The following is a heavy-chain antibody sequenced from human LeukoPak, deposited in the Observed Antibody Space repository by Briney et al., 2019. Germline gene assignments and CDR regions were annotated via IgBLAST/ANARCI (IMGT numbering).Heavy chain of an antibody. CDR2: IYPGDSDT. V-gene: IGHV5-51*01. CDR1: GYTFNNYW. J-gene: IGHJ3*02. D-gene: IGHD2-15*01. CDR3: ARTDIVVVVAATPDAFDI. Sequence: GESLKISCKSSGYTFNNYWIAWVRQMPGKGLEWMGIIYPGDSDTRYSPSFQGQVTISADKSISTAYLQWSSLKASDTAMYYCARTDIVVVVAATPDAFDIWGQGTMVTVSS.